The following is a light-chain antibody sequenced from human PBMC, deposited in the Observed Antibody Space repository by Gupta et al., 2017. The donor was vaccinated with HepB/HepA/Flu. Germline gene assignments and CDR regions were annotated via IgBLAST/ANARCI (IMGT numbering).Light chain of an antibody. CDR1: QSIGNY. CDR2: TAS. V-gene: IGKV1-39*01. Sequence: DIQMTPSPSSLSASVGDRVTITCRASQSIGNYLNWYQQKPGKGPQVLIYTASSLQSGVPSSFSGSASGTYFTLTISRLQQEYLVAYYWQHSYYPRLTFGQGTKVEIK. J-gene: IGKJ1*01. CDR3: QHSYYPRLT.